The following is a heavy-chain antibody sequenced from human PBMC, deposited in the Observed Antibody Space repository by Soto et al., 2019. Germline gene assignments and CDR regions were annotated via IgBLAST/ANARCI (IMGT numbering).Heavy chain of an antibody. CDR2: ISSSGSTI. CDR3: ARGLRIAAAGDAFDI. CDR1: GFTFSDYY. J-gene: IGHJ3*02. D-gene: IGHD6-13*01. V-gene: IGHV3-11*01. Sequence: GSLILSCAASGFTFSDYYMSWIRQAPGKGLEWVSYISSSGSTIYYADSVKGRFTISRDNAKNSLYLQMNSLRAEDTAVYYCARGLRIAAAGDAFDIWGQGTMVTVSS.